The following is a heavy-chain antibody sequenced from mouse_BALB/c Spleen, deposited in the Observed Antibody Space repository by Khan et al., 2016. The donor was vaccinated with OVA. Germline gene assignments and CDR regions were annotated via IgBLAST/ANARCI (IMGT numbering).Heavy chain of an antibody. CDR2: INTHSGVP. J-gene: IGHJ4*01. CDR3: AIVGAAYYRNDGGSMEY. Sequence: QIQLVQSGPELKKPGETVRISCKASGYTFTTAGIQWVQKMPGKGLKWIGWINTHSGVPKYAEDFKGRFAFSLEISVNTAYLQITNLKNEDTATYVLAIVGAAYYRNDGGSMEYWGQGTSVTVSS. D-gene: IGHD2-14*01. V-gene: IGHV9-4*02. CDR1: GYTFTTAG.